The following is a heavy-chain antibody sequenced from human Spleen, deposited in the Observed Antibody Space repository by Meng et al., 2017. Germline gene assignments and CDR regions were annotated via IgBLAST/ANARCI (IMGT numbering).Heavy chain of an antibody. J-gene: IGHJ4*02. Sequence: QGQRVQSGSELRKPGASVKVSCKASGYTLTSYAINWLRQAPGQGLEWMGRIDPKSDNTHYAQKFQGRVTMTRDTSISTAYMELSGLRSDDTAVYYCARDEDISAAGYLLGDFWGQGTLVTVSS. D-gene: IGHD6-13*01. CDR3: ARDEDISAAGYLLGDF. V-gene: IGHV1-2*06. CDR1: GYTLTSYA. CDR2: IDPKSDNT.